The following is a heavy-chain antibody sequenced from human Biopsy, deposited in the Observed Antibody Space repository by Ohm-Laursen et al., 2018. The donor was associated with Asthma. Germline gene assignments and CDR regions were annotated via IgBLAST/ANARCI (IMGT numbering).Heavy chain of an antibody. V-gene: IGHV3-30-3*01. J-gene: IGHJ4*02. CDR2: ITFDGSTQ. D-gene: IGHD6-13*01. CDR1: GTHFGSYN. Sequence: SLRLSCAASGTHFGSYNMHWARQAPGKGLEWVAVITFDGSTQHYGDSVKGRFTISRDNSKNMLFLQMNSLRAEDTAVYYCSRDTLGYYFDIWGQGTLVSVS. CDR3: SRDTLGYYFDI.